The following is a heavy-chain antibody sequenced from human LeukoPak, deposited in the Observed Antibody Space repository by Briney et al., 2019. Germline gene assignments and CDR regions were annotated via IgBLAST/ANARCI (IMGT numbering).Heavy chain of an antibody. V-gene: IGHV3-7*01. J-gene: IGHJ6*02. CDR3: ARDRGDILTGYFYYYYGMDV. Sequence: PGGSLRLSCAASGFTFSSYWMSWVRQAPGKGLEWVANIKQDGSEKYYVDSVKGRFTISRDNAKNSLYLQMNSLRAEDTAVYYCARDRGDILTGYFYYYYGMDVWGQGTTVTVSS. CDR1: GFTFSSYW. D-gene: IGHD3-9*01. CDR2: IKQDGSEK.